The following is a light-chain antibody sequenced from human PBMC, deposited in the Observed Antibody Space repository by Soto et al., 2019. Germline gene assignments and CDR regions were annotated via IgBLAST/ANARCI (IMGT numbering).Light chain of an antibody. CDR1: QGISSF. J-gene: IGKJ2*01. V-gene: IGKV1-9*01. CDR2: AAS. Sequence: DIQLTQSPSFLSASVGDRVTITCRASQGISSFLAWYQQKPGKAPNLLIYAASTLQSGVPSRFSGSGSGTEFTLTISSLQPEDFATYYCQQLYSYPRTFGQGTKLEIK. CDR3: QQLYSYPRT.